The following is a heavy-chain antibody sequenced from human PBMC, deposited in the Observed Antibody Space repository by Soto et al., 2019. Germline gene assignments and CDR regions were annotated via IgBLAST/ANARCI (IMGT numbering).Heavy chain of an antibody. J-gene: IGHJ4*02. V-gene: IGHV3-21*01. D-gene: IGHD3-22*01. CDR2: ISSSSSYI. CDR3: AKGTYYYDSSGYYGPFDY. Sequence: GGSLRLSCAASGFTFSSYSMNWVRQAPGKGLEWVSSISSSSSYIYYADSVKGRFTISRDNSKNTLYLQMNSLRAEDTAVYYCAKGTYYYDSSGYYGPFDYWGQGTLVTVSS. CDR1: GFTFSSYS.